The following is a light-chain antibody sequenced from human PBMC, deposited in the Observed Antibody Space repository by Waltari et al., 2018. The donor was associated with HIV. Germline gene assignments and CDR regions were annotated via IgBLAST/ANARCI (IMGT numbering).Light chain of an antibody. J-gene: IGLJ3*02. CDR2: ARD. V-gene: IGLV3-19*01. CDR3: NSRDGGGDRWV. Sequence: SSELTQDPDMSVALGETVRITCQGDSLRDYYASWYQQKSGQAPVLVMYARDKRPSGIPDRFSGSRSGYTDSLTITGAKAEDEADYYCNSRDGGGDRWVFGGGTKLTVL. CDR1: SLRDYY.